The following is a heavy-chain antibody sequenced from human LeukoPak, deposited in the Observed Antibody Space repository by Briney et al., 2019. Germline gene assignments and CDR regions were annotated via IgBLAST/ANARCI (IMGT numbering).Heavy chain of an antibody. CDR1: GFTFSSYG. Sequence: PGGSLRLSCAASGFTFSSYGMNWVRQAPGKGLEWVSSISSSSSYIYYADSVKGRFTISRDNAKNSLYLQMNSLRAEDTAVYYCARRYCSGGSCYIYYYYYMDVWGKGTTVTISS. D-gene: IGHD2-15*01. V-gene: IGHV3-21*01. CDR3: ARRYCSGGSCYIYYYYYMDV. CDR2: ISSSSSYI. J-gene: IGHJ6*03.